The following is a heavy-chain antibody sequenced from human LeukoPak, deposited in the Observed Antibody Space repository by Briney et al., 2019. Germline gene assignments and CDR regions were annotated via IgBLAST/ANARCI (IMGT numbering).Heavy chain of an antibody. D-gene: IGHD4-23*01. J-gene: IGHJ4*02. CDR1: GGTFSSYA. Sequence: ASVNVSCKASGGTFSSYAISWVRQAPGQGLEWMGGIIPIFGTANYAQKFQGRVTITADESTSTAYMELSSLRSEDTAVYYCALGGYGGNRGYFDYWGQGTLVTVSS. CDR2: IIPIFGTA. V-gene: IGHV1-69*01. CDR3: ALGGYGGNRGYFDY.